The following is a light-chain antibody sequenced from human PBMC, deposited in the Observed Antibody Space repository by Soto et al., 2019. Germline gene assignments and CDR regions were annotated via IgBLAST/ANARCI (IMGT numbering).Light chain of an antibody. CDR2: DDN. J-gene: IGLJ1*01. V-gene: IGLV3-21*02. CDR3: QLWDRSSDHHV. CDR1: NIGYKS. Sequence: SYELTQPPSVSVAPGQTAKINCGGNNIGYKSVHWYQQRPGQAPVLVVYDDNRRPSGIPERFSGSNSGNTATLTISRVEAGDEADSYCQLWDRSSDHHVLPTGTKV.